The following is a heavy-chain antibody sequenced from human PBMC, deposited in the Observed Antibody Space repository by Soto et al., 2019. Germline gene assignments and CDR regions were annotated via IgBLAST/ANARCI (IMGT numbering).Heavy chain of an antibody. CDR3: ARDRRITIFGVVYPPFDY. Sequence: ASVKVSCKASGYTFTSYGISWVRQAPGQGLEWMGWISAYNGNTNYAQKLQGRVTMTTDTSTSTAYMELRSLRSDDTAVYYCARDRRITIFGVVYPPFDYWGQGTLVTVSS. V-gene: IGHV1-18*01. D-gene: IGHD3-3*01. J-gene: IGHJ4*02. CDR2: ISAYNGNT. CDR1: GYTFTSYG.